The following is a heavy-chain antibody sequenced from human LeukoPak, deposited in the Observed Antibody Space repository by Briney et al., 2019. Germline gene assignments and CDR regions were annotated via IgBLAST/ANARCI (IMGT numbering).Heavy chain of an antibody. CDR2: IRYDGSNK. J-gene: IGHJ4*02. D-gene: IGHD2-2*01. V-gene: IGHV3-30*02. CDR1: GFTFSSYG. Sequence: GGSLSLSCAASGFTFSSYGMHWVRQAPGKGLEWVAFIRYDGSNKYYADSVKGRFTISRDNSKNTLYLQVNSLRAEDTAVYYCAKAGLGVVPAARYTSEGYFDYWGQGTLVTVSS. CDR3: AKAGLGVVPAARYTSEGYFDY.